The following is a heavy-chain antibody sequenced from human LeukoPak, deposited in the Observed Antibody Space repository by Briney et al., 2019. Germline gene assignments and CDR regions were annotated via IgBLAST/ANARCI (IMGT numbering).Heavy chain of an antibody. CDR2: IYTSGST. J-gene: IGHJ3*02. CDR1: GGPFSSYY. CDR3: ARQPTMIVVAKGAFDI. Sequence: PSETLSLTCAVYGGPFSSYYWSWIRQPAGKGLEWIGRIYTSGSTNYNPSLKSRVTMSVDTSKNQFSLKLSSVTAADTAVYYCARQPTMIVVAKGAFDISGQGTMVTVSS. D-gene: IGHD3-22*01. V-gene: IGHV4-59*10.